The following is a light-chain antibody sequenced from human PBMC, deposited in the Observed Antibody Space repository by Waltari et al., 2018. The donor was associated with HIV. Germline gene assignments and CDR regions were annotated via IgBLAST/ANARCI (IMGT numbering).Light chain of an antibody. CDR1: QSIGTS. J-gene: IGKJ4*01. V-gene: IGKV1-12*01. Sequence: EIQMAQSPSSVTGSVGDSVTIPCRASQSIGTSLAWDQHQPGEAPKLLIFGASRLESGGPPRFVGSGSGTEFALTLSSLQTEDSATYYCQQADSFPHPFGGGTKVEV. CDR3: QQADSFPHP. CDR2: GAS.